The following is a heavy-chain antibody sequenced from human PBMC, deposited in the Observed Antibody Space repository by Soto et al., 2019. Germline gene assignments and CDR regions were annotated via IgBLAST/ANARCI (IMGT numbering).Heavy chain of an antibody. Sequence: QVQLVQSGAEVKRPGSSVKVSSKASGDMFRNSAFTWVRQAPGQGLAWMGVIIPLFRKTDVAQKFQGRVNLTADESTSSLYMEVSSLTSEDTAVYYCARARLSNGDPNIYFFYGLDVWGQGTTITVSS. CDR2: IIPLFRKT. J-gene: IGHJ6*02. CDR3: ARARLSNGDPNIYFFYGLDV. CDR1: GDMFRNSA. D-gene: IGHD3-10*01. V-gene: IGHV1-69*01.